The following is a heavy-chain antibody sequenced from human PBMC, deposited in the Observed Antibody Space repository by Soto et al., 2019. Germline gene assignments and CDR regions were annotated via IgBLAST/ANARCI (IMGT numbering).Heavy chain of an antibody. CDR1: GFTFSNYG. D-gene: IGHD5-18*01. V-gene: IGHV3-30*18. J-gene: IGHJ6*01. CDR2: ISYDGSNK. Sequence: QVQLVESGGGVVQPGRSLRLSCSASGFTFSNYGMLWVRQAPGKGLEWVASISYDGSNKYYADSVKGRFTISKDNSKNTVYLQMNSPRAEDTSVYYCAKWGYSCYCLDVWGQGNTVTVSS. CDR3: AKWGYSCYCLDV.